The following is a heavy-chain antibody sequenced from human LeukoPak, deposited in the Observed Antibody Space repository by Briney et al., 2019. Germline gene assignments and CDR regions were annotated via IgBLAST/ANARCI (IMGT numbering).Heavy chain of an antibody. CDR2: ISWNSGSI. CDR3: AKQRFGGAIVIDY. D-gene: IGHD3-16*02. Sequence: PGGSLRLSCAASGFTFDDYAMHWVRQAPGKGLEWVSGISWNSGSIGYADSVKGRFTISRDNAKNSLYLQMNSLRAEDTALYYCAKQRFGGAIVIDYWGQGTLVTVSS. V-gene: IGHV3-9*01. CDR1: GFTFDDYA. J-gene: IGHJ4*02.